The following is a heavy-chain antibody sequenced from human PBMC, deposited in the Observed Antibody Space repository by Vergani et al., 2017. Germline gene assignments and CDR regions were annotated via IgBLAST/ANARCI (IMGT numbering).Heavy chain of an antibody. V-gene: IGHV3-30*18. Sequence: QVQLVESGGGVVQPGRSLRLSCAASGLTFSLYGMHCVRPAPGKGMEWVTVIANDGGDKKYADSVKGRFTVSRDNSKNTLYLQMNGLRAEDTAVYYCAKDAQMGAAVYYVDCWGEGTLVAVSA. CDR3: AKDAQMGAAVYYVDC. CDR1: GLTFSLYG. D-gene: IGHD6-13*01. J-gene: IGHJ4*02. CDR2: IANDGGDK.